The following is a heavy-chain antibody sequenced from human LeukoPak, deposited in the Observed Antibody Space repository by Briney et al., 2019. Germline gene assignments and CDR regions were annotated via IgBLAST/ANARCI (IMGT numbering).Heavy chain of an antibody. J-gene: IGHJ4*02. D-gene: IGHD3-22*01. V-gene: IGHV4-31*03. Sequence: SETLSLTCTVSGGSISSGGYYWSWIRQHPGKGLEWIGYIYYSGSTYYNPSLKSRVTISVDTSKNQFSLKLSSVTAADTAVYYCARGTIEGYDSSGYFDYWGQGTLVTVSS. CDR2: IYYSGST. CDR3: ARGTIEGYDSSGYFDY. CDR1: GGSISSGGYY.